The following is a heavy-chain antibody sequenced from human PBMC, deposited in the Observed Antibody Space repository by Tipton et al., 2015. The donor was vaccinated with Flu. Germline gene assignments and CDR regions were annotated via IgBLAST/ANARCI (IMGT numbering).Heavy chain of an antibody. Sequence: TLSLTCTVSGGSVSSGSYYWSWIRQPPGKGLEWIGYIYYSGSTNYNPSLKSRVTISVDTSKNQFSLKLSSVTAADTAVYYCARPAPGYCSGGSCSGWFDPWGQGTLVTVSS. V-gene: IGHV4-61*01. D-gene: IGHD2-15*01. CDR1: GGSVSSGSYY. CDR3: ARPAPGYCSGGSCSGWFDP. CDR2: IYYSGST. J-gene: IGHJ5*02.